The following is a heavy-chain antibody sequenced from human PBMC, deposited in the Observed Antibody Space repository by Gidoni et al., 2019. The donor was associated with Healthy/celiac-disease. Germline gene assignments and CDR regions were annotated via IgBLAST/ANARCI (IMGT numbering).Heavy chain of an antibody. V-gene: IGHV3-66*01. J-gene: IGHJ3*02. CDR3: ARSGYCSSTSCYGDAFDI. Sequence: EVQLVESGGGLVQPGGSLRLSCAASGFTVSSTYMSWVRQAPGKGLEWVSVIYSGGSTYYADSVKGRFTISRDNSKNTLYLQMNSLRAEDTAVYYCARSGYCSSTSCYGDAFDIWGQGTMVTVSS. D-gene: IGHD2-2*01. CDR2: IYSGGST. CDR1: GFTVSSTY.